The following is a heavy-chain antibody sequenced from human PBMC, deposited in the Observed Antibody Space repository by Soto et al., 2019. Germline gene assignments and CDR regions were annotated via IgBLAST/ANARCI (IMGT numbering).Heavy chain of an antibody. CDR2: IYYSAST. V-gene: IGHV4-31*03. CDR3: ARFAHFSRCLQKAIGFDP. CDR1: GGSISSGGYY. J-gene: IGHJ5*02. D-gene: IGHD4-4*01. Sequence: QVQLQESGPGLVKPSQTLSLTCTVSGGSISSGGYYWSWIRQHPGKGLEWIGYIYYSASTYYNPSLKSRVTISVDTSKNQFSLKLSSVTAADTAVYYCARFAHFSRCLQKAIGFDPWGQGTLVTVSS.